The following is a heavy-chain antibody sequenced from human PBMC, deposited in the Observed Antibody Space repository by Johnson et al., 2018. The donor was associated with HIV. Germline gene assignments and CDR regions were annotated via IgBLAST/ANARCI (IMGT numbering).Heavy chain of an antibody. CDR2: ISHDGINK. J-gene: IGHJ3*02. Sequence: QVQLVESGGGVVQPGRSLRLSCTSAFSFSGYAMHWVRQAPGKGLEWVTLISHDGINKYYADSVKGRFTISRDNSKNTLYLQMNSLRAEDTAVYYCARDVKVCAFDIWGQGTMVTVSS. V-gene: IGHV3-30*14. D-gene: IGHD3-16*01. CDR3: ARDVKVCAFDI. CDR1: AFSFSGYA.